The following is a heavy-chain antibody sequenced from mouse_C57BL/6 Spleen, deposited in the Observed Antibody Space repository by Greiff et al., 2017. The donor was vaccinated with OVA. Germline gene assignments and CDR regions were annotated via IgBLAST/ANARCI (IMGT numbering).Heavy chain of an antibody. J-gene: IGHJ1*03. CDR3: TRYYYGSSYWYFDV. Sequence: EVQRVESGEGLVKPGGSLKLSCAASGFTFSSYAMSWVRQTPEKRLEWVAYISSGGDYIYYADTVKGRYTISIDNSRNTLYLQMSSLKSEDTAMYYCTRYYYGSSYWYFDVWGTGTTVTVSS. CDR2: ISSGGDYI. CDR1: GFTFSSYA. D-gene: IGHD1-1*01. V-gene: IGHV5-9-1*02.